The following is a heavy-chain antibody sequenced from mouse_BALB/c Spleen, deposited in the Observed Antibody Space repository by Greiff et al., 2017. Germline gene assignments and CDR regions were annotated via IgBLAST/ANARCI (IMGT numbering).Heavy chain of an antibody. V-gene: IGHV5-6-5*01. J-gene: IGHJ4*01. D-gene: IGHD2-4*01. CDR1: GFTFSSYA. CDR2: ISSGGST. Sequence: EVQLVESGGGLVKPGGSLKLSCAASGFTFSSYAMSWVRQTPEKRLEWVASISSGGSTYYPDSVKGRFTISRDNARNILYLQMSSLRSEDTAMYYCARDIYYDYYYAMDYWGQGTSVTVSS. CDR3: ARDIYYDYYYAMDY.